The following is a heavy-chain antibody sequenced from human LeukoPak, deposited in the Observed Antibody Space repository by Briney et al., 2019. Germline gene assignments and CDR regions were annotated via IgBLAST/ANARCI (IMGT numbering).Heavy chain of an antibody. J-gene: IGHJ4*02. CDR2: IYYRGST. V-gene: IGHV4-59*01. CDR3: AKGGFLLGMGSSWVYYFDY. D-gene: IGHD6-13*01. CDR1: GGSISSYY. Sequence: SETLSLTCNVSGGSISSYYWGWIRQPPGKGLEWIGYIYYRGSTDYNPSLKSRVTISLGTSKNQFSLKLSSVTAADTAVYYCAKGGFLLGMGSSWVYYFDYWGQGTLVTVSS.